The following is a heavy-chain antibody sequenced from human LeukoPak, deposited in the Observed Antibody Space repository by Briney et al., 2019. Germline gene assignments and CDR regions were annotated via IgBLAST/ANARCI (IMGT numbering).Heavy chain of an antibody. CDR1: GYRFNSYW. Sequence: GESLKISCKGSGYRFNSYWIGWVRQMPGKGLEWMGIIYPADSETRYSPSFQGLVTISVDKSIDTAYLQWSSLKASDTAIYYCARYKRPDYYDSSGYYYYHYMDVWGKGTAVTVSS. CDR2: IYPADSET. D-gene: IGHD3-22*01. CDR3: ARYKRPDYYDSSGYYYYHYMDV. J-gene: IGHJ6*03. V-gene: IGHV5-51*01.